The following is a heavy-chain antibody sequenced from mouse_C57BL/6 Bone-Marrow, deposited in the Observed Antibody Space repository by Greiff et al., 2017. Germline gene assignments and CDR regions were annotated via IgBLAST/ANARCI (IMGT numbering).Heavy chain of an antibody. Sequence: VQLQQSGAELVRPGASVKLSCTASGFNIKDDYMRWVKQRHEQGLEWIGWLDPENGDTEYAPKFQGKATITADTSSNTAYLQLSSLTSEDTSLYYCTPGYLPWPHWGQGTTLTVSS. V-gene: IGHV14-4*01. CDR2: LDPENGDT. J-gene: IGHJ2*01. CDR1: GFNIKDDY. D-gene: IGHD2-1*01. CDR3: TPGYLPWPH.